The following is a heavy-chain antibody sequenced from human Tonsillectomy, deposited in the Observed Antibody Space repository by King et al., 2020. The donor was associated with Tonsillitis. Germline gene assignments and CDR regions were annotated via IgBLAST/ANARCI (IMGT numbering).Heavy chain of an antibody. J-gene: IGHJ2*01. CDR3: AKGYDSSGYYSEYFDL. D-gene: IGHD3-22*01. CDR2: ISYDGSNK. Sequence: VQLVESGGGVVQPGRSLRLSCAASGFTFSTYGMHWVRQAPGKGLEWVAVISYDGSNKYYADSVKGRFTFYRDNSKNTLYLRMNSLRAEDTAGYYCAKGYDSSGYYSEYFDLWGRGTLVTVSS. CDR1: GFTFSTYG. V-gene: IGHV3-30*18.